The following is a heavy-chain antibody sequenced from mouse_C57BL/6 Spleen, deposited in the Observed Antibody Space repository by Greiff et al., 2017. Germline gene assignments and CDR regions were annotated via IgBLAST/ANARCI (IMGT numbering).Heavy chain of an antibody. CDR3: TRSYDYDPFAY. J-gene: IGHJ3*01. CDR1: GYTFTDYE. D-gene: IGHD2-4*01. V-gene: IGHV1-15*01. Sequence: VQLQQSGAELVRPGASVTLSCKASGYTFTDYEMHWVKQTPVHGLEWIGAIDPETGGTAYNQKFKGTAILTADKSSSTAYMELRSLTSEDSAVYYCTRSYDYDPFAYWGQGTLVTVSA. CDR2: IDPETGGT.